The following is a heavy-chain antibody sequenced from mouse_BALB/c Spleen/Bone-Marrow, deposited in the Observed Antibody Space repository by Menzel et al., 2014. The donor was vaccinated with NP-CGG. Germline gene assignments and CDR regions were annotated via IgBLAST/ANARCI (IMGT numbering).Heavy chain of an antibody. CDR2: IHPGSGST. Sequence: QVHVKQSGPELVKPGASVKMSCKASGYTFTDYVISWVKQRTGQGLEWIGEIHPGSGSTYYNEKFKGKATLTADKSSNTAYMQLSSLTSEDSAVYFCARCGGLRDFDYWGQGTTLTVSS. D-gene: IGHD2-4*01. CDR3: ARCGGLRDFDY. J-gene: IGHJ2*01. CDR1: GYTFTDYV. V-gene: IGHV1-77*01.